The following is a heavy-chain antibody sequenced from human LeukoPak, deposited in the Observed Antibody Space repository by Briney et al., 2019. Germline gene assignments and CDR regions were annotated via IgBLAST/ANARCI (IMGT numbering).Heavy chain of an antibody. D-gene: IGHD6-19*01. CDR2: ISNSSSYI. V-gene: IGHV3-21*01. CDR1: GFTFSSYS. Sequence: GGSLRLSCAASGFTFSSYSMNWVRQAPGKGLEWVSSISNSSSYIYYADSVKGRFTISRDNANNSLYLQMNSLRAEATAVYYCAREEWLSFFDYWGQGTLVTVSS. J-gene: IGHJ4*02. CDR3: AREEWLSFFDY.